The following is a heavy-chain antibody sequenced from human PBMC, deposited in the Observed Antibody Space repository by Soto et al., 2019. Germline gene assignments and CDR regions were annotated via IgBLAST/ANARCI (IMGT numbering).Heavy chain of an antibody. J-gene: IGHJ6*02. V-gene: IGHV3-21*01. Sequence: EVQLVESGGGLVKPGGSLRLSCAASGFTFSSYSMNWVRQAPGKGLEWVSSISSSSSYIYYVDSVKGRFTISRDNAKNSLYLQMNSLRAEDTAVYYCARDHRPYVPGVVIPYYYYYYGMDVWGQGTTVTVSS. CDR1: GFTFSSYS. CDR2: ISSSSSYI. D-gene: IGHD3-3*01. CDR3: ARDHRPYVPGVVIPYYYYYYGMDV.